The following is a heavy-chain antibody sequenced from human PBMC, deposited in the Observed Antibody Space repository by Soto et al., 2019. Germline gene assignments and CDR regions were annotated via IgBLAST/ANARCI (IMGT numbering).Heavy chain of an antibody. J-gene: IGHJ3*02. Sequence: EVRLLESGGGLVQPGGSLRLSCFASGFTFPNYAMSWVRQAPGKGLEWVSVVTGRASSTYYADSVEGRFTISRDNSRNTLFLQMNSLGAEDTAVYYCAKHLPSKKKQRLWAVAFHIWGQGTMLTVSS. D-gene: IGHD6-25*01. V-gene: IGHV3-23*01. CDR3: AKHLPSKKKQRLWAVAFHI. CDR2: VTGRASST. CDR1: GFTFPNYA.